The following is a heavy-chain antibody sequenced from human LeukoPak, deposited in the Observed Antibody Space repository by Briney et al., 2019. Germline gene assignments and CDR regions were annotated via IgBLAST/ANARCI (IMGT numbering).Heavy chain of an antibody. D-gene: IGHD3-9*01. Sequence: PSETLSLTCAVYGGSFSGYDWSWIRQPPGKGLEWIGEINHSGSTNYNPSLKSRVTISVDTSKNQFSLKLSSVTAADTAVYYCAREPAYYDILTGYLYYFDYWGQGTLVTVSS. CDR1: GGSFSGYD. CDR3: AREPAYYDILTGYLYYFDY. CDR2: INHSGST. J-gene: IGHJ4*02. V-gene: IGHV4-34*01.